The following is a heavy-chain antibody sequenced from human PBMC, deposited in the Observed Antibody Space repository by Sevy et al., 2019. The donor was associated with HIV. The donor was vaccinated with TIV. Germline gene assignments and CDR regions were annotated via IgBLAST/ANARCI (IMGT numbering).Heavy chain of an antibody. D-gene: IGHD3-22*01. CDR3: AHRGGVHYYYSDGYYTRAEYFQY. Sequence: SGPTLVKPTQTLTLTCTFSGFSLSTSGVGVGWIRQPPGKALEWLALIYWNDDQRHSRSLKSRLTITKDTSKNQGVLTMTDMDPVDTATYYCAHRGGVHYYYSDGYYTRAEYFQYWGQGTLVTVSS. CDR2: IYWNDDQ. CDR1: GFSLSTSGVG. J-gene: IGHJ1*01. V-gene: IGHV2-5*01.